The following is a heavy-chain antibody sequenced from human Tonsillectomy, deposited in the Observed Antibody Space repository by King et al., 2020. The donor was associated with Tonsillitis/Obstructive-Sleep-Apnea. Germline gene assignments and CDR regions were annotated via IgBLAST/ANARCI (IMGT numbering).Heavy chain of an antibody. J-gene: IGHJ6*02. CDR2: INHSGST. V-gene: IGHV4-34*01. CDR1: GGSFSGYY. D-gene: IGHD4-17*01. Sequence: VQLQQWGAGLLKPSETLSLTCAVYGGSFSGYYWSWIRQPPGKGLEWIGEINHSGSTNYNPSLKSRVTISVDTSKSQFSLKLSSVTAADTAVYYCTRGLDDYGENIPYGMDVWGQGTTVTVSS. CDR3: TRGLDDYGENIPYGMDV.